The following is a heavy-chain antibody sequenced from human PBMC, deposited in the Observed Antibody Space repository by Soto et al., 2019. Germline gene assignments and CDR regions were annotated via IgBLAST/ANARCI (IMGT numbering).Heavy chain of an antibody. V-gene: IGHV4-31*03. Sequence: QVQLQESGPGLVKPSQTLSLTCTVSGGSISSGGYYWSWIRQHPGKGLEWIGYIYYSGSTYYNPSLKSRVTIAVATSKNQFSLKLSSVTAADTAVYYCARGYKFFGVVLLGRGMDVWGQGTTVTVSS. J-gene: IGHJ6*02. CDR3: ARGYKFFGVVLLGRGMDV. D-gene: IGHD3-3*01. CDR1: GGSISSGGYY. CDR2: IYYSGST.